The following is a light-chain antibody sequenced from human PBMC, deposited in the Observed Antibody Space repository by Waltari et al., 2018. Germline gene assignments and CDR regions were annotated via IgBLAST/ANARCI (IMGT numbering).Light chain of an antibody. CDR3: LQHNSYPLT. V-gene: IGKV1-17*01. J-gene: IGKJ4*01. CDR2: AAT. CDR1: QGIGNY. Sequence: DIQMTQSPSSLSASVGDTVTITCRASQGIGNYLNRFQQKPGKAPKLLIYAATTLQSGVPSRFSGSGSGTEFTLTINSLQPEDFATYYCLQHNSYPLTFGGGTKVEIK.